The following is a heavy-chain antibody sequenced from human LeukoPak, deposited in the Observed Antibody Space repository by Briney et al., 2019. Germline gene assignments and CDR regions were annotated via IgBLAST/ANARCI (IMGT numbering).Heavy chain of an antibody. V-gene: IGHV4-39*01. CDR3: ARYSSSWYSIDY. Sequence: SETLSLTCTVSGGSISSSSYYWGWIRQPPGKGLEWIGSIHYSGSTYYNPSLKSRVTISVDTSKNQFSLKLSSVTAADTAVYYCARYSSSWYSIDYWGQGTLVTVSS. J-gene: IGHJ4*02. D-gene: IGHD6-13*01. CDR1: GGSISSSSYY. CDR2: IHYSGST.